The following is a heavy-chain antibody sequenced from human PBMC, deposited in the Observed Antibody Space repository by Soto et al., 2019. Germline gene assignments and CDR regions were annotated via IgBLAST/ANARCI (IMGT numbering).Heavy chain of an antibody. CDR2: ISSNGGST. Sequence: GGSLRLSCSASGFTFSSYAMHWVRQAPGKGLEYVSAISSNGGSTYYADSVKGRFTISRDNSKNTLYLQMSSLRAEDTAGYYCVKDTSMVNPDFDYWGQGTLVTVSS. V-gene: IGHV3-64D*06. D-gene: IGHD5-18*01. J-gene: IGHJ4*02. CDR3: VKDTSMVNPDFDY. CDR1: GFTFSSYA.